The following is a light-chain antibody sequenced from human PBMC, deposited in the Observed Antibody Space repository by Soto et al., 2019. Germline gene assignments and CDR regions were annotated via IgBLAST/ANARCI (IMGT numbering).Light chain of an antibody. J-gene: IGKJ3*01. V-gene: IGKV1-5*03. CDR2: KAS. CDR1: QSISSW. CDR3: QQYNSYSIT. Sequence: DIQMTQSPSTLSASVGDRVTITCRASQSISSWLAWYQQKPGKAPKLLIYKASSLESGVPSRFSGSGSGKEFPLTISSLQPDDFATYYCQQYNSYSITFGPGTKVDIK.